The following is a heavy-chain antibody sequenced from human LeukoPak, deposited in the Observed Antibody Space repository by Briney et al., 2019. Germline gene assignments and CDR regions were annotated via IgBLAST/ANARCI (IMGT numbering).Heavy chain of an antibody. CDR1: GGSISSYY. CDR2: IYTSGST. J-gene: IGHJ3*02. Sequence: ETLSLTCTVSGGSISSYYWSWIRQPAGKGLEWIGRIYTSGSTNYNPSLKSRVTMSVDTSKNQFSLKLSSVTAADTAVYYCARRDYYDSSGYYAAFDIWGQGTMVTVSS. D-gene: IGHD3-22*01. CDR3: ARRDYYDSSGYYAAFDI. V-gene: IGHV4-4*07.